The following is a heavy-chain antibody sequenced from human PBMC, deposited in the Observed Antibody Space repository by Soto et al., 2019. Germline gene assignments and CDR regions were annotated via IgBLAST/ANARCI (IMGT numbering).Heavy chain of an antibody. CDR2: IIPIFGTA. Sequence: LVKVSCKTSGGTFSSYAISWVRQAPGQGLEWMGGIIPIFGTATYTQKFQGRVTITADESTSTACMELSSLRSERKAVYYCAREALYYDSSGYYPDDAFDIWGQGTMVPV. CDR1: GGTFSSYA. V-gene: IGHV1-69*13. CDR3: AREALYYDSSGYYPDDAFDI. J-gene: IGHJ3*02. D-gene: IGHD3-22*01.